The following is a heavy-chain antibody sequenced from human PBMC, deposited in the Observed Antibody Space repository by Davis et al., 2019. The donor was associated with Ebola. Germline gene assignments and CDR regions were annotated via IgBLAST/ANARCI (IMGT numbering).Heavy chain of an antibody. J-gene: IGHJ4*02. Sequence: GESLKISCIVSGFNVGDHAMTWVRQAPGKGLEWVGFIRGKAYGGTTEDAASVKGRFTISRDDSKSIAYLQMNSLKTEDTAVYYCSTSGIWGHDYWGQGTLVTVSS. CDR1: GFNVGDHA. CDR2: IRGKAYGGTT. D-gene: IGHD3-16*01. V-gene: IGHV3-49*04. CDR3: STSGIWGHDY.